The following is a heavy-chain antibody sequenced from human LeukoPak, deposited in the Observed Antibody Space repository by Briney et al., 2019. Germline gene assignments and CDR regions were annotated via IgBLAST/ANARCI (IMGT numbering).Heavy chain of an antibody. CDR1: GYTFTSYY. V-gene: IGHV1-46*01. J-gene: IGHJ4*02. Sequence: ASVTVSFTASGYTFTSYYMHWVRQAPGQGLEWMGIINPSGGSTSYAQKFQGRVTMTRDTSTSTVYMELSSLRSEDTAVYYCANGPRDGYDFDYWGQGTLVTVSS. CDR2: INPSGGST. D-gene: IGHD5-24*01. CDR3: ANGPRDGYDFDY.